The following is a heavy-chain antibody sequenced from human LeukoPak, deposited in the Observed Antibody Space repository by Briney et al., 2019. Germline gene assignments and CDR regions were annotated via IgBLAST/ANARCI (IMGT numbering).Heavy chain of an antibody. J-gene: IGHJ5*02. CDR2: IYYTGST. CDR3: ARDLHYGSGPFDP. CDR1: GGSISSYY. D-gene: IGHD3-10*01. Sequence: SETLSLTCTVSGGSISSYYWSWIRQPPGKGLEWIGYIYYTGSTEYSPSLMSRVSMSVDTSKNRFSLNLSSVSAEDTAVYYCARDLHYGSGPFDPWGQGTLVTVSS. V-gene: IGHV4-59*01.